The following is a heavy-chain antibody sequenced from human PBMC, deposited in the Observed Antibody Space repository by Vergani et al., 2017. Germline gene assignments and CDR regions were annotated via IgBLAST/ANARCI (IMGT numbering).Heavy chain of an antibody. J-gene: IGHJ3*01. D-gene: IGHD2-21*01. CDR2: IYYNGRT. CDR1: GYSISSGYY. CDR3: VRDTRRYLLESIDGGDSDSPPFVPGV. Sequence: QVQLQESGPGLVKPSETLSLTLAVSGYSISSGYYWSWIRQSPGKGLDWIGNIYYNGRTKYNPSLKSRSTISAYTTKDQFTLRLTSMIAADTAVYYCVRDTRRYLLESIDGGDSDSPPFVPGVWGLGTGVIVSS. V-gene: IGHV4-61*01.